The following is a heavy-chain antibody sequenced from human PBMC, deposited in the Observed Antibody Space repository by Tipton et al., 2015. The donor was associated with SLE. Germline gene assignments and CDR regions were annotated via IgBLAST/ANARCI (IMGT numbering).Heavy chain of an antibody. CDR1: GFTFTNSW. CDR3: AKSRTAAGMDSAVWSFDL. D-gene: IGHD6-13*01. Sequence: SLRLSCAASGFTFTNSWMHWVRQAPGKGLVWVSRISDGSSTTYADSVRGRFTISRDTSKNTVYLQMNSLRPEDTAMYYCAKSRTAAGMDSAVWSFDLWGRGTLVTVSS. CDR2: ISDGSST. V-gene: IGHV3-74*03. J-gene: IGHJ2*01.